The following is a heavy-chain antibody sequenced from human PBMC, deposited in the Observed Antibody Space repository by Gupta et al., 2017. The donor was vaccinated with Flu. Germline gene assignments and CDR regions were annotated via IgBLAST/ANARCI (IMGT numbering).Heavy chain of an antibody. Sequence: TFDDYAMHWVRRAPGKGLEWVSGISWNSGSIGYADSVKGRFTISRDNAKNSLYLQMNSLRAEDTALYYCAKDMGYDILTGAYGMDVWGQGTTVTVSS. V-gene: IGHV3-9*01. J-gene: IGHJ6*02. CDR2: ISWNSGSI. CDR1: TFDDYA. D-gene: IGHD3-9*01. CDR3: AKDMGYDILTGAYGMDV.